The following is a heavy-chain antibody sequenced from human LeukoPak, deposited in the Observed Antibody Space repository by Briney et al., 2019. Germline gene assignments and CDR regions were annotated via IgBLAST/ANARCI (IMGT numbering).Heavy chain of an antibody. J-gene: IGHJ4*02. D-gene: IGHD3-10*01. CDR2: ISGSGGST. CDR3: AKVNSLTMVRGVNDY. Sequence: GGSLRLSCAASGFTFSSYAMSWVRQAPGKGLEWVSAISGSGGSTYYADSVKGRFTISRDNSKNTLYLQMNSLRAEDTAVYYCAKVNSLTMVRGVNDYWGQGTLVTASS. CDR1: GFTFSSYA. V-gene: IGHV3-23*01.